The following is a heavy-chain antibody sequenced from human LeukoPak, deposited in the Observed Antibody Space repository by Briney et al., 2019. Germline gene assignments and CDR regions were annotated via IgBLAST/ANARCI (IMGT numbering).Heavy chain of an antibody. Sequence: SETLSLTCTVSGGSISSYYWSWIRQPPGKGLEWIGYIYHSGDSYYNPSLRSRVTISVDTSKNQFSLKLNSVTAADTAIYSCARICSSSSCSYSVDYWGQGILVTVSS. CDR3: ARICSSSSCSYSVDY. V-gene: IGHV4-59*12. CDR2: IYHSGDS. J-gene: IGHJ4*02. D-gene: IGHD2-2*01. CDR1: GGSISSYY.